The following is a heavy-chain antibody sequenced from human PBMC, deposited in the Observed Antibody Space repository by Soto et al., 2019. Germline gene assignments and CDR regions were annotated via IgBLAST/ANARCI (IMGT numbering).Heavy chain of an antibody. J-gene: IGHJ6*02. Sequence: PSETLSLTCTVSGGSISSSSYYWGWIRQPPGKGLEWIGSIYYSGSTYYNPSLKSRVTISVDTSKNQFSLKLSSVTAADTAVYYCARLGGFCSGGSCPYYYGMDVWGQGTTVTVS. CDR2: IYYSGST. CDR3: ARLGGFCSGGSCPYYYGMDV. CDR1: GGSISSSSYY. V-gene: IGHV4-39*01. D-gene: IGHD2-15*01.